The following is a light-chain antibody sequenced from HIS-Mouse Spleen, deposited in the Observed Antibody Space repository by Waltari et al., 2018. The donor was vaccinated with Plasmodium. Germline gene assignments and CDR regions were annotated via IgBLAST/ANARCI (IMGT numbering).Light chain of an antibody. Sequence: QSALTQPASVSGSPGQSITISCTGTSSDAGSYNLVSWYQQHPGKAPKLMIYEGSKRPSGVSNRFSGSKSGNTAPLTISGLQAEDEADYYCCSYAGSSTWVFGGGTKLTVL. V-gene: IGLV2-23*01. CDR3: CSYAGSSTWV. J-gene: IGLJ3*02. CDR2: EGS. CDR1: SSDAGSYNL.